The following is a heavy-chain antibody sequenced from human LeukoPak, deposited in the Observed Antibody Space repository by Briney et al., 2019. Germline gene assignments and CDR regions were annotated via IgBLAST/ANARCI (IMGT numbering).Heavy chain of an antibody. CDR3: GGGGFGEAYYYYYYMDV. CDR2: ISGSGGST. Sequence: GGSLRLSCAASRFTFSTYAMSWVRQAPGKGLEWVSIISGSGGSTYYADSVKGRFTISRDNSKNTLYLQINSLRAEDTAVYYCGGGGFGEAYYYYYYMDVWGKGTTVTVSS. J-gene: IGHJ6*03. V-gene: IGHV3-23*01. D-gene: IGHD3-10*01. CDR1: RFTFSTYA.